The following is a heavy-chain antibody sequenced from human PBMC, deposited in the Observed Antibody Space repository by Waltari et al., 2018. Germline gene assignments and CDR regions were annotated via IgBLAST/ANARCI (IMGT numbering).Heavy chain of an antibody. V-gene: IGHV1-24*01. Sequence: QVQLVQSGAEGKKPGASVKVSCKVSGYTLPDISIHWVRQAPGKGLEWMGGFDSEDGETNFEQKFQGRFTLTEDTSTETAYLELSSLRSEDTAVYYCATEDLENVGGRTYAAFHIWGQGTMVTVSS. CDR1: GYTLPDIS. J-gene: IGHJ3*02. CDR3: ATEDLENVGGRTYAAFHI. D-gene: IGHD3-16*01. CDR2: FDSEDGET.